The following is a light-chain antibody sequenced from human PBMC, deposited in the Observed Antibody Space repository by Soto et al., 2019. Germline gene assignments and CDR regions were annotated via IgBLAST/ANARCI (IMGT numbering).Light chain of an antibody. CDR1: SSNIGAGYD. Sequence: QSVLTQPPSVSGAPGQRVTISCTGSSSNIGAGYDVHWYQQLPGTSPKLLIYGNSNRPSGVPDRFSGSKSGTSASLAITGLQAEDDAEYYCQSYDSSLSGWMFGGGTKLTVL. CDR3: QSYDSSLSGWM. CDR2: GNS. J-gene: IGLJ3*02. V-gene: IGLV1-40*01.